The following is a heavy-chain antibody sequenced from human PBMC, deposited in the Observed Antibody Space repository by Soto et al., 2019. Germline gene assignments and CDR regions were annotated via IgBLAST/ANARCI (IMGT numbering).Heavy chain of an antibody. J-gene: IGHJ3*02. CDR3: ATETDSSSWYSGDAFGI. CDR1: GYTFTSYA. CDR2: ISAYNGNT. Sequence: ASVKVSCKASGYTFTSYAISWVRQAPGQGLEWMGWISAYNGNTNYAQKFQGRVTMTEDTSTDTAYMELSSLRSEDTAVYYCATETDSSSWYSGDAFGIWGQGTMVTVSS. V-gene: IGHV1-18*01. D-gene: IGHD6-13*01.